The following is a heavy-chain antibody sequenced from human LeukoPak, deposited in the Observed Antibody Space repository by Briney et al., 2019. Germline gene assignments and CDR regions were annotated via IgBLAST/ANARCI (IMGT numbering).Heavy chain of an antibody. CDR2: ISSSGSTI. CDR1: GFTFSSYE. J-gene: IGHJ3*02. CDR3: ARDSYYGSGKDAFDI. V-gene: IGHV3-48*03. Sequence: GGSLRLSCAASGFTFSSYEMNWVRQAPGKGLEWGSYISSSGSTIYYADSVKGRFTISRDNAKNSLYLQVNSLRAEDTAVYYCARDSYYGSGKDAFDIWGQGTMVTVSS. D-gene: IGHD3-10*01.